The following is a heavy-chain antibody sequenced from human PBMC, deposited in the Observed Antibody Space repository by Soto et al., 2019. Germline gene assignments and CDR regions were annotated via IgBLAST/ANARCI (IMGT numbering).Heavy chain of an antibody. CDR3: ARGSPTQYYNSSGYYSNDAFEF. CDR2: INPDSGAP. V-gene: IGHV1-2*02. Sequence: ASVKVSCKASVYTFTGYYMHWVRQAPGQGLEWMGWINPDSGAPRYPQKFQGRVTTTRDTSISTVYMELSRLRSDDTAVYYCARGSPTQYYNSSGYYSNDAFEFWGQGSMVTVSS. CDR1: VYTFTGYY. J-gene: IGHJ3*01. D-gene: IGHD3-22*01.